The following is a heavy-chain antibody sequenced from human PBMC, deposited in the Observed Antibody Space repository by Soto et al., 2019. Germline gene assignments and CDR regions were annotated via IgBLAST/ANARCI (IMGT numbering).Heavy chain of an antibody. Sequence: QVRLVQSGAEVGQPGASVKVSCKASGHTSRNNGISWVRQAPGQGLEWMGFINANTGATNYARKFRGRLTLTPDTFPGTVDMELRSLRSDDTAVYYCGRDEARWDQRFLDYGGQGTLVTVSS. D-gene: IGHD1-26*01. V-gene: IGHV1-18*01. CDR3: GRDEARWDQRFLDY. CDR2: INANTGAT. CDR1: GHTSRNNG. J-gene: IGHJ4*02.